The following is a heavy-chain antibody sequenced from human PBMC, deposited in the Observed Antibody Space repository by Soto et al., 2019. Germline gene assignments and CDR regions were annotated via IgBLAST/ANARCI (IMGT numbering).Heavy chain of an antibody. J-gene: IGHJ6*03. V-gene: IGHV1-8*01. CDR3: ARLTTVTSYYYYYMDA. Sequence: ASLKVSCKASGYTFTSYDINWVRQATGQGLEWMGWMNPNSGNTGYAQKFQGRVTMTRNTSISTAYMELSSLRSEDTAVYYCARLTTVTSYYYYYMDAWGKGTTVTVSS. CDR1: GYTFTSYD. CDR2: MNPNSGNT. D-gene: IGHD4-4*01.